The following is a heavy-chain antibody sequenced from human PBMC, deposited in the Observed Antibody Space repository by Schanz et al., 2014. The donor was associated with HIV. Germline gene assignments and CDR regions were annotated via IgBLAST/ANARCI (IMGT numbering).Heavy chain of an antibody. CDR1: GYNFTSYD. J-gene: IGHJ3*02. D-gene: IGHD6-13*01. CDR2: MNPDNAGR. CDR3: ARDLVDSSTWYDAFDI. V-gene: IGHV1-2*02. Sequence: QVQLVQSGAEVKKPGASVKVSCKASGYNFTSYDINWVRQATGQGLEWMGWMNPDNAGRNYAQKFQGRVTMSMDTSISTAYMEVRSLRSDDTALYFCARDLVDSSTWYDAFDIWGQGTKVTVSS.